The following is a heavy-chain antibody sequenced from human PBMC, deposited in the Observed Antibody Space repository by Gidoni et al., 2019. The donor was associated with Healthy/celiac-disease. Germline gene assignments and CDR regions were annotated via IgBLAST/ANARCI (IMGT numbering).Heavy chain of an antibody. CDR2: IIPIFGTA. D-gene: IGHD6-19*01. CDR3: ARVFFYSSGVGKNDAFDI. CDR1: GGTFSSYA. J-gene: IGHJ3*02. Sequence: QVQLVQSGAEVKKPGSSVKVSCKASGGTFSSYAISWVRQAPGQGLEWMGGIIPIFGTANYAQKFQGRVTITADESTSTAYMELSSLRSEDTAVYYCARVFFYSSGVGKNDAFDIWGQGTMVTVSS. V-gene: IGHV1-69*01.